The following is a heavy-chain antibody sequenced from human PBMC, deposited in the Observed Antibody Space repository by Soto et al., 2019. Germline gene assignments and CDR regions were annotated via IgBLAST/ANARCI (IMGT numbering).Heavy chain of an antibody. D-gene: IGHD5-18*01. CDR1: GGSVSSGSYY. V-gene: IGHV4-61*01. Sequence: SETLSLTCTVSGGSVSSGSYYWSWIRQPPGKGLEWIGYIYYSGSTNYNPSLKSRVTISVDTSKNQFSLKLSSVTAADTAVYYCARDRETAMVSHYYYGMDVWGQVTTVTVSS. CDR2: IYYSGST. CDR3: ARDRETAMVSHYYYGMDV. J-gene: IGHJ6*02.